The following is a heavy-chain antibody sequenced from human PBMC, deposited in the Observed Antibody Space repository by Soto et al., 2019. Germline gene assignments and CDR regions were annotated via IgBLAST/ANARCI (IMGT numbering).Heavy chain of an antibody. CDR3: VRGLNPKHYYDSSGYEPYFDY. CDR1: GFTFSNSA. CDR2: ISSNGSNT. Sequence: PGGSLRLSCAASGFTFSNSAMGWVRQAPGQGLEWVSSISSNGSNTYYADSVKGRFTISRDNSKNTLYLQMNSLRAEDTAAYYCVRGLNPKHYYDSSGYEPYFDYWGQGTLVTVSS. J-gene: IGHJ4*02. V-gene: IGHV3-23*01. D-gene: IGHD3-22*01.